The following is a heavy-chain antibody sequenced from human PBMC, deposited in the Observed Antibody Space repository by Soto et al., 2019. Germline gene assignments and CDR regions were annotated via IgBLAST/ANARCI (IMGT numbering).Heavy chain of an antibody. Sequence: SDTLSLTCTVSGGSISSSSYYWGWIRQPPGKGLEWIGSIYYSGSTYYNPSLKSRVTISVKTSKNQFSLKLSSVTAPDTAVYFCASQAVFYYYSGMGVWGQGTTVTVSS. CDR2: IYYSGST. CDR3: ASQAVFYYYSGMGV. J-gene: IGHJ6*02. D-gene: IGHD6-19*01. V-gene: IGHV4-39*01. CDR1: GGSISSSSYY.